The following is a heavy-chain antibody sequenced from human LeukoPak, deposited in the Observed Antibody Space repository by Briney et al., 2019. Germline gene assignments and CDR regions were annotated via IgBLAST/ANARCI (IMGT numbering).Heavy chain of an antibody. CDR3: ARMTLRIGSNNWFDP. CDR2: IQPSGST. Sequence: PSQTLSLTCTVFGASFSDYYWNWIRQPPGKGLEWIGEIQPSGSTSYNPALQSRVTISVDTSKNQFSLKLRSVTAADTAVFYCARMTLRIGSNNWFDPWGQGTLVTVSS. D-gene: IGHD2-21*01. CDR1: GASFSDYY. V-gene: IGHV4-34*01. J-gene: IGHJ5*02.